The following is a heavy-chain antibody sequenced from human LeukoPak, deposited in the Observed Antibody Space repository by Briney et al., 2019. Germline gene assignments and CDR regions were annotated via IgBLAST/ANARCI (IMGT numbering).Heavy chain of an antibody. V-gene: IGHV1-8*01. Sequence: ASVKVSCKASGYTFTSYDINWVRQATGQGLEWMGWMNPNSGNTGYAQKFQGRVTMTRNTSISTAYMELSSLRAEDTAVYYCAKDHSDSSGFREDFDYWGQGTLVTVSS. CDR1: GYTFTSYD. J-gene: IGHJ4*02. CDR3: AKDHSDSSGFREDFDY. D-gene: IGHD6-19*01. CDR2: MNPNSGNT.